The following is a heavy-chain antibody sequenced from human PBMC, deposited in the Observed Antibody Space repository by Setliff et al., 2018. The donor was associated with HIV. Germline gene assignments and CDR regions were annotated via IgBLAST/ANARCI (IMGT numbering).Heavy chain of an antibody. J-gene: IGHJ6*02. V-gene: IGHV3-30*02. CDR2: IRYDGSNK. D-gene: IGHD3-10*01. Sequence: PGGSLRLSCAASGFTFSNAWMSWVRQAPGKGLEWVAFIRYDGSNKYYADSVKGRFTISRDNSKNMLYLQMNSLRAEDTAVYYCAPHPGSQVHYYYGMDVWGQGTTVTVSS. CDR1: GFTFSNAW. CDR3: APHPGSQVHYYYGMDV.